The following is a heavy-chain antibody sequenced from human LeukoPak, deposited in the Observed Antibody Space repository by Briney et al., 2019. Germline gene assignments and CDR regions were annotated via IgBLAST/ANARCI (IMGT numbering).Heavy chain of an antibody. CDR3: ARDRKSSGRYYFDY. CDR2: ISAYNGNT. D-gene: IGHD3-22*01. V-gene: IGHV1-18*01. Sequence: ASVKVSCKASGYTFTSYGISWVRQAPGQGLEWMGWISAYNGNTNYAQNLQGRVTMTRDTSTSTVCMELSSLRSEDTAVYYCARDRKSSGRYYFDYWGQGTLVTVSS. CDR1: GYTFTSYG. J-gene: IGHJ4*02.